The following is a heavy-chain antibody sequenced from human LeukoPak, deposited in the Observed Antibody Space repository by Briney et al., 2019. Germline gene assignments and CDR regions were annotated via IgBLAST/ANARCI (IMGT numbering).Heavy chain of an antibody. CDR1: GDSIANTFYY. J-gene: IGHJ4*02. CDR3: ARRQDGHDY. Sequence: SETLSLTCTVSGDSIANTFYYWNWLRQPAGKGLEWIGRNTTGTTNYNPSLKSRVTISLDTARNQFSRNLSSVTAADTAVYYYARRQDGHDYWGQGTLVTVSS. CDR2: NTTGTT. V-gene: IGHV4-61*02.